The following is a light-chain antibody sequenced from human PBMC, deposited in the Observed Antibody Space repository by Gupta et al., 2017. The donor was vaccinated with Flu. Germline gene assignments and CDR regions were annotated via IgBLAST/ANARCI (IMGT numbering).Light chain of an antibody. Sequence: EIVLTQSPGTLSLSPGERATLSCRASQSVSSSYLAWYQQKPGQAPRLLIYGASSRATGIPDRFSGSGSVTEFTLTISRLEPEDFAVYYCQQEGSSPITFGQGTRLEIK. J-gene: IGKJ5*01. CDR1: QSVSSSY. CDR2: GAS. CDR3: QQEGSSPIT. V-gene: IGKV3-20*01.